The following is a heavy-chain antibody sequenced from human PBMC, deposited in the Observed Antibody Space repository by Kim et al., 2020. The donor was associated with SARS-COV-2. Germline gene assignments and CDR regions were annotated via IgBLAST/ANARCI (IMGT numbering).Heavy chain of an antibody. V-gene: IGHV3-33*01. Sequence: GGSLRLSCAASGFTFSSYGMHWVRQAPGKGLEWVAVIWYDGSNKYYADSVKGRFTISRDNSKNTLYLQMNSLRAEDTAVYYCARVFRGSLVAAAERYGMDVWGQGTTVTVSS. J-gene: IGHJ6*02. CDR2: IWYDGSNK. CDR1: GFTFSSYG. CDR3: ARVFRGSLVAAAERYGMDV. D-gene: IGHD6-13*01.